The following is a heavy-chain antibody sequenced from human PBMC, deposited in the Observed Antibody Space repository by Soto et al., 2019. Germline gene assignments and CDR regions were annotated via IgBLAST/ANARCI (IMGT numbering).Heavy chain of an antibody. CDR3: ARGSYGSGSYYYYYYMDV. V-gene: IGHV4-59*01. D-gene: IGHD3-10*01. Sequence: ETLSLTCTVSGGSISSYSWSWIRQPPGKGLEWIGYIYYSGSTNYNPSLKSRVTISVDTSKNQFSLKLSSVTAADTAVYYCARGSYGSGSYYYYYYMDVWGKGTTVTVSS. CDR1: GGSISSYS. J-gene: IGHJ6*03. CDR2: IYYSGST.